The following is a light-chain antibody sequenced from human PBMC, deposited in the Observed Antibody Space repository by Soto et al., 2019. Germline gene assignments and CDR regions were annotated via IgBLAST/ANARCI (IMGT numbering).Light chain of an antibody. CDR1: QSVTSN. Sequence: IVTTQSPATLSVSPGERATLSCRASQSVTSNLAWYQQKPGQAPRLLIYGASTRATGIPARFSGSGSGTEFTLTISSLQSEDFAVYYCQQYNNWPPAFGGGTKVEIK. CDR2: GAS. V-gene: IGKV3-15*01. J-gene: IGKJ4*01. CDR3: QQYNNWPPA.